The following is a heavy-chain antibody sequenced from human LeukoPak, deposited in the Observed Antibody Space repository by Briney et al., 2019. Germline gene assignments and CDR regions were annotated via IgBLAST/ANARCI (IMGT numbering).Heavy chain of an antibody. CDR2: ISSSGTS. CDR3: ARVFRGAVTSNWFDP. Sequence: PSETLSLTCTVSGDSISGFSWTWIRQTPGKGLEWIGFISSSGTSHYSPSLESRVTFSLDTSKSQFSLSLKSVTAADTAVYYCARVFRGAVTSNWFDPWGQGILVTVSS. D-gene: IGHD3-3*01. CDR1: GDSISGFS. V-gene: IGHV4-59*01. J-gene: IGHJ5*02.